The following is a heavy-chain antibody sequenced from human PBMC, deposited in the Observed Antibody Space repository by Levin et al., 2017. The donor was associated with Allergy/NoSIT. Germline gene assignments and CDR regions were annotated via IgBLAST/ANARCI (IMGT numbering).Heavy chain of an antibody. D-gene: IGHD2-15*01. V-gene: IGHV4-34*01. CDR2: INHSGST. J-gene: IGHJ5*02. Sequence: SETLSLTCAVYGGSFSGYYWSWIRQPPGKGLEWIGEINHSGSTNYNPSLKSRVTISVDTSKNQFSLKLSSVTAADTAVYYCARGCGGALLGICYSRGNWFDPWGQGTLVTVSS. CDR3: ARGCGGALLGICYSRGNWFDP. CDR1: GGSFSGYY.